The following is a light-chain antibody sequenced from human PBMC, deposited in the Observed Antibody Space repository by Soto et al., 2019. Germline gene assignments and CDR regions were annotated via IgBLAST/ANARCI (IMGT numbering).Light chain of an antibody. J-gene: IGKJ1*01. Sequence: ETVLTQSPGTLSLSPGERATLSCRASQGVASNYLAWYQQKPGRAPRLLIFTASSRATGIPDRFSGSGSGTDFTLTIDRLEPEDFAVYYCQQSLNPKTFGQGTKVDIK. V-gene: IGKV3-20*01. CDR1: QGVASNY. CDR2: TAS. CDR3: QQSLNPKT.